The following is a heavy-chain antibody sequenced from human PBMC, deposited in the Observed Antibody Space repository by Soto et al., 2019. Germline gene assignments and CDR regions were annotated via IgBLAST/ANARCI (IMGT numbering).Heavy chain of an antibody. CDR3: ARSPEATVAAFDY. CDR1: GGSISSGGYY. CDR2: IYYSGST. D-gene: IGHD4-17*01. V-gene: IGHV4-31*03. Sequence: QVQLQESGPGLVKPSQTLSLTCTVSGGSISSGGYYWSWIRQHPGKGLEWIGYIYYSGSTYCNPARKSRVPXPXDXPKNQFSLKLSSVTAADTAVYYCARSPEATVAAFDYWGQGTLVTVSS. J-gene: IGHJ4*02.